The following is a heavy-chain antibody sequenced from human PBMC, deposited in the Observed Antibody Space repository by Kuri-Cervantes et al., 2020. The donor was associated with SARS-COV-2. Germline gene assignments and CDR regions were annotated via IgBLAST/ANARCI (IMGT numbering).Heavy chain of an antibody. CDR1: GFSLSTSGMR. D-gene: IGHD2-2*01. Sequence: SSPTLVKPTQTLTLTCTFSGFSLSTSGMRVSWIRQPPGKALEWLARIDWDDDKFYSTSLKTRLTISKDTSKNQVVLTMTNMDPVDTATYYRARSYGSGTPFDIWGQGTMVTVSS. J-gene: IGHJ3*02. V-gene: IGHV2-70*04. CDR3: ARSYGSGTPFDI. CDR2: IDWDDDK.